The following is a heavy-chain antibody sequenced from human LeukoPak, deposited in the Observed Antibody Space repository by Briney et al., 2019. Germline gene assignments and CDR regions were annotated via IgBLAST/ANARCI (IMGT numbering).Heavy chain of an antibody. CDR3: AKDRSYYDFWTGSDLKEGNFDY. V-gene: IGHV3-23*01. D-gene: IGHD3-3*01. CDR1: GFTFNNYA. Sequence: GGSLRLSCTAAGFTFNNYAMSWVRQAPGKGLEWVSAISGSGGSTYYVDSVKGRVTISRDNSKNTLHLQMSNLRAEDTAVYYCAKDRSYYDFWTGSDLKEGNFDYWGQGTLVTVSS. CDR2: ISGSGGST. J-gene: IGHJ4*02.